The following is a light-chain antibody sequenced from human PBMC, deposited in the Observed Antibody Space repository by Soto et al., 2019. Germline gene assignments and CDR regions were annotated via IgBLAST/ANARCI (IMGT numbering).Light chain of an antibody. CDR2: KAS. J-gene: IGKJ2*01. V-gene: IGKV1-5*03. CDR1: QSISSW. Sequence: DIQMTQSPSTLSASLGDRVTITCRASQSISSWLAWYQQKPWKAPQLLMYKASSLESGVPSRFSGSGSGTEFTLTISSLQPDDFATYYRLQYSSYPYTFGQGTKLEIK. CDR3: LQYSSYPYT.